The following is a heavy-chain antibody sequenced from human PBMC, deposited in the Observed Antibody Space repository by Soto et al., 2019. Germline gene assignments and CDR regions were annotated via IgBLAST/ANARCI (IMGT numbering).Heavy chain of an antibody. CDR2: IIPAFGTA. CDR3: ARGLDQPTVGLYFAT. D-gene: IGHD4-17*01. CDR1: GGTFNSYL. Sequence: QVQLVQSGAEVKNPGSSVKVSCKTSGGTFNSYLIDWVRQAPGQGLEWMGGIIPAFGTAKYAQKFQGRVTITSDKSTTTVYMELSTLTSEETTVFYCARGLDQPTVGLYFATCGQGTLVTVSS. V-gene: IGHV1-69*06. J-gene: IGHJ4*02.